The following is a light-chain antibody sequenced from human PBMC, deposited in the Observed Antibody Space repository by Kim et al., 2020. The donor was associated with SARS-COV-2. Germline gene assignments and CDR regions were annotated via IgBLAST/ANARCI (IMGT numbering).Light chain of an antibody. J-gene: IGLJ2*01. CDR2: EDD. CDR3: QSYNRSNVV. CDR1: SGRVDDNY. V-gene: IGLV6-57*03. Sequence: GKTVTISCTRSSGRVDDNYVQWYQQRPGGVPTTVIDEDDQRPSGVSDRFSGSIDNSSNSASLTISGLKTEDEADYYCQSYNRSNVVFGGGTQLTVL.